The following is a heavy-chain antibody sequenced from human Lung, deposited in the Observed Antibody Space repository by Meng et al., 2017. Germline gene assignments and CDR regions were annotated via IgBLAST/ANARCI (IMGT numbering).Heavy chain of an antibody. D-gene: IGHD4-17*01. V-gene: IGHV3-7*03. Sequence: GESLKISCAASGFTFSSYWMSWVRQAPGKGLEWVANIKQDGSEKYYVDSVKGRFTISRDNSKNTLYLQMNSLRAEDTAVYYCAKVDYGDSEYYFDYWGQGTLVTV. CDR1: GFTFSSYW. J-gene: IGHJ4*02. CDR2: IKQDGSEK. CDR3: AKVDYGDSEYYFDY.